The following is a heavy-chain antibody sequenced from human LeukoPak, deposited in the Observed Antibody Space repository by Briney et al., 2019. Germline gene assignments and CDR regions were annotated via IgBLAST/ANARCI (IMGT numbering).Heavy chain of an antibody. Sequence: PSETLSLTCTVSGGSISSYYWSWLRQPPGKGLEWIGFIYYSGSTHYKSSLRSRVTISVDTSKNQFSLRLSSVTAADTAVYYCARHSGTSPHYFDYWGQGTLVTVSS. CDR1: GGSISSYY. V-gene: IGHV4-59*08. J-gene: IGHJ4*02. D-gene: IGHD1-26*01. CDR3: ARHSGTSPHYFDY. CDR2: IYYSGST.